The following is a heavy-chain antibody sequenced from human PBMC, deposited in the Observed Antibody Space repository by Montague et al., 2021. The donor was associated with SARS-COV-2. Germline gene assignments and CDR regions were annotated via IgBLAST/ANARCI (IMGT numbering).Heavy chain of an antibody. D-gene: IGHD3-9*01. J-gene: IGHJ6*02. CDR2: IYYSGST. V-gene: IGHV4-61*05. CDR1: GVSISSSSFY. CDR3: ATSLSGGYYDILTGYYSGYYYGMDV. Sequence: SETLSLTCNVSGVSISSSSFYWGWIRQPPGKGLEWIGYIYYSGSTNYNPSLKSRVTISVDTSKNQFPLKLSSVTAADTAVYYCATSLSGGYYDILTGYYSGYYYGMDVWGQGTTVTVSS.